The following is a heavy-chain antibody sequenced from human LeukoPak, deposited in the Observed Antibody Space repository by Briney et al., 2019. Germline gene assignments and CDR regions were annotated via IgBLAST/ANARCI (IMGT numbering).Heavy chain of an antibody. CDR3: AKKGYYYGSGSYVDY. Sequence: GGSLRLSCAASGFTFSSYAMSWVRQAPGKGLEWDSAISGSGGSTYYADSVKGRFTISRDNSKNTLYLQMNSLRAEDTAVYYCAKKGYYYGSGSYVDYWGQGTLVTVSS. J-gene: IGHJ4*02. CDR2: ISGSGGST. D-gene: IGHD3-10*01. CDR1: GFTFSSYA. V-gene: IGHV3-23*01.